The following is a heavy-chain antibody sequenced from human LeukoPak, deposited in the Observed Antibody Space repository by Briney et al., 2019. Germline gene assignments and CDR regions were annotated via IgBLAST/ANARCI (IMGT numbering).Heavy chain of an antibody. CDR3: ARSGVARQIDY. Sequence: SETLSLTCTVSGGSISSSSHYWGWIRQPPGKGLEWIGSIYFSGSTDYNPSLKSRVTISVDTSKNQFSLKLSSVTAADTAVYYCARSGVARQIDYWGQGTLVTVSS. CDR1: GGSISSSSHY. V-gene: IGHV4-39*07. D-gene: IGHD3-3*01. CDR2: IYFSGST. J-gene: IGHJ4*02.